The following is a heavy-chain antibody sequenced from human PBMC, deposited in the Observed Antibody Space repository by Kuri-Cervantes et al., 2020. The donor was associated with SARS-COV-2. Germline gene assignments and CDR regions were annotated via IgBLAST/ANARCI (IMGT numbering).Heavy chain of an antibody. Sequence: GGSLRLSCAASGFTFSRSWMLWVRQAPGKGLVWVSRINSDGSVTSYPDSVEGRFTISRDNAKNTLSLQMNSPSAEDTVVYFCARVETSHYSSYYMDVWGKGTTVTVSS. J-gene: IGHJ6*03. CDR3: ARVETSHYSSYYMDV. CDR1: GFTFSRSW. CDR2: INSDGSVT. V-gene: IGHV3-74*01.